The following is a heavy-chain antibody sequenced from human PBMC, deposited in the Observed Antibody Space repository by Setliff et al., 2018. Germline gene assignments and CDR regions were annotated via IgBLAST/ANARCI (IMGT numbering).Heavy chain of an antibody. CDR2: ISGSGGST. CDR3: AKVGELLSSAFDI. J-gene: IGHJ3*02. Sequence: PGGSLRLSCAASGFTFSSYGMSWVRQAPGKGLEWVSAISGSGGSTYYADSVKGRFTISRDNSKNTLYLQMNSLRAEDTAVYYCAKVGELLSSAFDIWGQGTMVTVSS. V-gene: IGHV3-23*01. D-gene: IGHD1-26*01. CDR1: GFTFSSYG.